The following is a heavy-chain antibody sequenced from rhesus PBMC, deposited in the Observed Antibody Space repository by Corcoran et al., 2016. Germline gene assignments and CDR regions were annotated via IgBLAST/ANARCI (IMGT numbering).Heavy chain of an antibody. CDR1: GGSISDSYR. J-gene: IGHJ4*01. Sequence: QVQLQESGPGVVKPSETLSLTCAVSGGSISDSYRWSWIRQPPGKGLEWIGYIYVSSTSTNSNPARKSRGTIAKDTSKNQFALKLSSVTAADTAVYYCARDNWGDYEVFDFWGQGVLVTVSS. CDR3: ARDNWGDYEVFDF. CDR2: IYVSSTST. V-gene: IGHV4S10*01. D-gene: IGHD3-34*01.